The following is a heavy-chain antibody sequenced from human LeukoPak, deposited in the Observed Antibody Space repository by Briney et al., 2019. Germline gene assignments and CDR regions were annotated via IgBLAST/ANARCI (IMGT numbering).Heavy chain of an antibody. V-gene: IGHV3-21*04. CDR2: ISSSSYI. CDR3: VKDLGSSIRNPTFDY. CDR1: GFTSSSYS. J-gene: IGHJ4*02. Sequence: GGSLRLSCAASGFTSSSYSMNWVRQAPGKGLEWVSSISSSSYIYYADSVKGRFTISRDNAKNSLYLQMKSLRAEDTALYYCVKDLGSSIRNPTFDYWGQGTLVTVSS. D-gene: IGHD2-2*01.